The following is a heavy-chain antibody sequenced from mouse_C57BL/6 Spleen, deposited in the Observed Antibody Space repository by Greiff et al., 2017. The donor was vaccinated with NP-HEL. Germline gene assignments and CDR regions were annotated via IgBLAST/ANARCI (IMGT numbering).Heavy chain of an antibody. V-gene: IGHV1-15*01. Sequence: VKLMESGAELVRPGASVTLSCKASGYTFTDYEMHWVKQTPVHGLEWIGAIDPETGGTAYNQKFKGKAILTADKSSSTAYMELRSLTSEDSAVYYCTRRRDSSGYGAMDYWGQGTSVTVSS. CDR1: GYTFTDYE. CDR2: IDPETGGT. CDR3: TRRRDSSGYGAMDY. J-gene: IGHJ4*01. D-gene: IGHD3-2*02.